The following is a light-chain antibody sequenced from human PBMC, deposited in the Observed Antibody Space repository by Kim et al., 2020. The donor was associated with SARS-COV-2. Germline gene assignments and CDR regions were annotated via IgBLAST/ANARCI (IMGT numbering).Light chain of an antibody. CDR3: CSRDSSGDYLMV. CDR2: GKN. Sequence: SSELTQDPAVSVALGQTVKITCQGDSLTFYYASWYQQKPGQAPVVVISGKNRRPSGIPDRFSASTSGNTASLTITGAQAEDEADYYCCSRDSSGDYLMVFGGGTQLTVL. J-gene: IGLJ3*02. CDR1: SLTFYY. V-gene: IGLV3-19*01.